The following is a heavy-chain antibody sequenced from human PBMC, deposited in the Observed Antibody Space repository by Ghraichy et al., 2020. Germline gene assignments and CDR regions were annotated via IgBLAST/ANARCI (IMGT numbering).Heavy chain of an antibody. CDR3: ARIRYYESSGSRNYFYS. J-gene: IGHJ4*02. Sequence: SQTLSLTCTVSGGSVGSGTYYWSWVRQAPGTGLEWIGYIYYSGSSNYNPSLKSRVTMSVDTSKSQFSLKLSSVTAADTAVYYCARIRYYESSGSRNYFYSWGQGTLVTVSS. V-gene: IGHV4-61*01. CDR2: IYYSGSS. CDR1: GGSVGSGTYY. D-gene: IGHD3-22*01.